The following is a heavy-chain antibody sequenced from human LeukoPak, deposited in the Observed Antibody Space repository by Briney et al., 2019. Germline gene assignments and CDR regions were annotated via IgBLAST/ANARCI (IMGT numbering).Heavy chain of an antibody. J-gene: IGHJ4*02. D-gene: IGHD3-22*01. CDR2: IYPGDSDT. CDR3: AREGDSSGDYTALGY. CDR1: GYSFTSYW. V-gene: IGHV5-51*01. Sequence: GESLMIPCKGSGYSFTSYWIGWVRQMPGKGLEWMGVIYPGDSDTRYSPSFQGQVTISADKSISTAYLQLSSLSASDTAMYYCAREGDSSGDYTALGYWGQGTLVTVSS.